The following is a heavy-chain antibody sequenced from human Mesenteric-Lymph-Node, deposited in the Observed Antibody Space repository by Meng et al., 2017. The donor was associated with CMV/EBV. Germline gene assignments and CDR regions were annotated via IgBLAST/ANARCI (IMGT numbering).Heavy chain of an antibody. CDR2: IYYSGSS. Sequence: SETLSLTCTVSGASITNYYWTWIRQPPGKGLEWIGCIYYSGSSIYNPSLESRITISVDTSKKQFSLRLYFVTAADTAVYYCAKFSATGAYYYGMDVWGQGTTVTVSS. CDR1: GASITNYY. V-gene: IGHV4-59*01. D-gene: IGHD1-1*01. CDR3: AKFSATGAYYYGMDV. J-gene: IGHJ6*02.